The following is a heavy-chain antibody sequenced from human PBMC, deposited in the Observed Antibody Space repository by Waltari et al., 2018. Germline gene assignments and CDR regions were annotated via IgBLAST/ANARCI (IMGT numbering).Heavy chain of an antibody. V-gene: IGHV3-21*01. CDR3: ARNYGSGSYYGY. Sequence: EVQLVESGGGLVKPGGSLSLSCAASGFTFSSYSMNWVRQAPGKGLEWVSSISSSSSYIYYADSVKGRFTISRDNAKNSLYLQMNSLRAEDTAVYYCARNYGSGSYYGYWGQGTLVTVSS. D-gene: IGHD3-10*01. CDR2: ISSSSSYI. J-gene: IGHJ4*02. CDR1: GFTFSSYS.